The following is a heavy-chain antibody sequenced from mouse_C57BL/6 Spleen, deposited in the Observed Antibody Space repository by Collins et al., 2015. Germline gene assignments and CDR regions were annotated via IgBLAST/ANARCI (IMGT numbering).Heavy chain of an antibody. CDR3: LYYYGSSYMDY. J-gene: IGHJ4*01. CDR2: IRNKAIYHAP. D-gene: IGHD1-1*01. Sequence: EVKLEESGGGLVQPGGSMKLSCAASGFTFSDAWMDWVRQSPEKGLEWVAEIRNKAIYHAPYYAESVKGRFTISRDDSKSSVYLQMNSLRAEDTSIYYCLYYYGSSYMDYWGQGTSVTVSS. V-gene: IGHV6-6*01. CDR1: GFTFSDAW.